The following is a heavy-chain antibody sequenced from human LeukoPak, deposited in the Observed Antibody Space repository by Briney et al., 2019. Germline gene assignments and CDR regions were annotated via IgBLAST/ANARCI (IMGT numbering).Heavy chain of an antibody. CDR1: GGSISSYY. J-gene: IGHJ5*02. CDR2: IYYSGST. CDR3: ARQQNHRKYNWFDP. Sequence: SETLSLTCTVSGGSISSYYWSWIRQPPGKGLGWIGYIYYSGSTNYNPSLKSRVTISVDTSKNQFSLKLSSVTAADTAVYYCARQQNHRKYNWFDPWGQGTLVTVSS. V-gene: IGHV4-59*01. D-gene: IGHD1-14*01.